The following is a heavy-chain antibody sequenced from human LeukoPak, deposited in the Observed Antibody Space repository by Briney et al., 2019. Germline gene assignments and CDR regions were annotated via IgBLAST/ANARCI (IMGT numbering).Heavy chain of an antibody. D-gene: IGHD2-15*01. CDR1: GFTFSTKS. CDR3: ARESGYCSGGRCYSYFDY. CDR2: INCGSNSR. V-gene: IGHV3-48*01. Sequence: GGSLRLSCAASGFTFSTKSINWVRQAPGKGLEWVSYINCGSNSRYYADSVKGRFTISRDNAKSSLYLQMNSLRVEDTAVYYCARESGYCSGGRCYSYFDYWGQGTLVTVSS. J-gene: IGHJ4*02.